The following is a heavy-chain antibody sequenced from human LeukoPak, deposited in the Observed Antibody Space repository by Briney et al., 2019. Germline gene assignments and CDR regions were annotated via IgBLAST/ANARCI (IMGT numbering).Heavy chain of an antibody. V-gene: IGHV4-4*07. D-gene: IGHD3-9*01. J-gene: IGHJ4*02. CDR3: ARERGILTGYSFDY. Sequence: PSETLSLTCTVSGGSISSYYWSRIRQPAGKGLEWIGRTYTSGSTNYNPSLKSRVTMSVDTSKNQFSLKLSSVTAADTAVYYCARERGILTGYSFDYWGQGTLVTVSS. CDR2: TYTSGST. CDR1: GGSISSYY.